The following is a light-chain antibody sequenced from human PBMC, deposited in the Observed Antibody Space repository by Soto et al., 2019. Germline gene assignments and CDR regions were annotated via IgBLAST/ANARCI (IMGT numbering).Light chain of an antibody. Sequence: QSVLTQPASVSGSPGQSITISCTGTSSDVGSYDRASWYQQRPGKAPTLMIYEVNKRPSGISNRFSGSMSANTASLTISGLQAEDEGDYYCCSSVGGPNWVFGGGTKLTVL. J-gene: IGLJ3*02. CDR1: SSDVGSYDR. CDR3: CSSVGGPNWV. CDR2: EVN. V-gene: IGLV2-23*02.